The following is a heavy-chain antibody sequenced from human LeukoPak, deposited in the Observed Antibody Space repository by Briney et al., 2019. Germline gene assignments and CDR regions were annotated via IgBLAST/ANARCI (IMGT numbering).Heavy chain of an antibody. Sequence: GGSLRLSCAASGFTFSTYAMHWVRQAPGKGLECVAVISYDGSDKYHADSVKGRFTISRDNSENTLYLQRNSLRAEDTAVYYCARGTYYYDSSVYYSGGLGYWGQGTLVTVSS. D-gene: IGHD3-22*01. CDR2: ISYDGSDK. J-gene: IGHJ4*02. CDR3: ARGTYYYDSSVYYSGGLGY. CDR1: GFTFSTYA. V-gene: IGHV3-30*04.